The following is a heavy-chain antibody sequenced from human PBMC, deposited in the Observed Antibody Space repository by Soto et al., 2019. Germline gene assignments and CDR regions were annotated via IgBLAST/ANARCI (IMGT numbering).Heavy chain of an antibody. J-gene: IGHJ4*02. D-gene: IGHD4-17*01. Sequence: LKISCQVSGYTFTIYWIDWVRRMPGKGLEWMGIIYPSDSDTRYSPSFQGQVTISADQSINTAYLQWDSLKASDTAIYYCARPANTVADHFDLWGQGTPITVSS. V-gene: IGHV5-51*01. CDR3: ARPANTVADHFDL. CDR1: GYTFTIYW. CDR2: IYPSDSDT.